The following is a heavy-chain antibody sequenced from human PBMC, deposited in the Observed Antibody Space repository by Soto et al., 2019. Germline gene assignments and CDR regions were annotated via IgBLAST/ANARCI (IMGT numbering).Heavy chain of an antibody. CDR2: VYGSGHGDT. D-gene: IGHD3-9*01. V-gene: IGHV3-23*01. CDR3: AKDRHPDGIWTFDF. Sequence: EVQLLESGGLLVQSGGSLRLSCAASGFTFSTYTMSWVRQAPGKGLEWVSGVYGSGHGDTFYADSVKGRFVISRDDSKGMLFLQMNSLKVEDMAIYYCAKDRHPDGIWTFDFWGQGTLVTVFS. J-gene: IGHJ4*02. CDR1: GFTFSTYT.